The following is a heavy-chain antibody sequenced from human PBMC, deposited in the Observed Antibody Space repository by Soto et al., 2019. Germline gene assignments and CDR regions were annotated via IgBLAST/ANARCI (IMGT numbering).Heavy chain of an antibody. CDR2: IYYSGST. J-gene: IGHJ4*02. Sequence: SETLSLTCTFSCGSISSYYWSWIRQPPGKGLEWIGYIYYSGSTNYNPSLKSRVTISVDTSKNQFSLKLSSVTAADTAVYYCARTGLGYYDSSGYPYYFDYWGQGTLVTVSS. D-gene: IGHD3-22*01. CDR3: ARTGLGYYDSSGYPYYFDY. CDR1: CGSISSYY. V-gene: IGHV4-59*01.